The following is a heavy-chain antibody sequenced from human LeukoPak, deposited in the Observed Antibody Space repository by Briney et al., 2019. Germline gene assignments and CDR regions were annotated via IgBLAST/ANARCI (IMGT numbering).Heavy chain of an antibody. Sequence: GGSLRLSCAASGFTFSSYWMSWVRQAPGKGLEWVANIKQDGSEKYYVDSVKGRFTISRDNAKNSLYLQMNSLRAEDTAVYYCARVGPHYDFWSGYSPHVFDYWGQGTLVTVSS. CDR3: ARVGPHYDFWSGYSPHVFDY. J-gene: IGHJ4*02. CDR2: IKQDGSEK. V-gene: IGHV3-7*01. D-gene: IGHD3-3*01. CDR1: GFTFSSYW.